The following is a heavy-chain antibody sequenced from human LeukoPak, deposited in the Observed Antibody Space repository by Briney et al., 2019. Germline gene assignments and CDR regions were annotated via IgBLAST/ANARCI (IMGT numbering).Heavy chain of an antibody. J-gene: IGHJ2*01. CDR2: VSGSGASA. CDR3: AKDRGKQWPNWYFDV. V-gene: IGHV3-23*01. D-gene: IGHD6-19*01. CDR1: GFTFSTYA. Sequence: PGGSLRLSCAASGFTFSTYAMSWVRQAPGKGLEWVSTVSGSGASAHHGDSVKGRFTISRENSKNMVYLQMNSLRGEDTAVYYCAKDRGKQWPNWYFDVWGRGTLVTVSS.